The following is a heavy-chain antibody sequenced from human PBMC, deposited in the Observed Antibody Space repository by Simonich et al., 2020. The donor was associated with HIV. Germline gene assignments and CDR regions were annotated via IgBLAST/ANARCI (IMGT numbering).Heavy chain of an antibody. J-gene: IGHJ3*02. CDR3: ARVGVGATRDAFDI. D-gene: IGHD3-10*01. CDR2: ISYDGSNK. V-gene: IGHV3-30*07. Sequence: QVQLVESGGGVVQPGRSLRLSCAASGFTFSSYAMRWVRQAPGKGLEWVAVISYDGSNKYYADAVKGRFTISRGNSKNTLYLQMNSLRAEDTAVYYCARVGVGATRDAFDIWGQGTMVTVSS. CDR1: GFTFSSYA.